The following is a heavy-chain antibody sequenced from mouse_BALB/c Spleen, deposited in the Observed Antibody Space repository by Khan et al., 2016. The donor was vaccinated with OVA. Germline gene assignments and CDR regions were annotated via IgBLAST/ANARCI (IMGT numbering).Heavy chain of an antibody. Sequence: QVQLKESGAELVKPGASVKLSCKASGYTFNSYYMYWVKQRPGQGLEWIGEINPNNGDANFTEKFKNKATLTVDKSSNTAFMQLSSLTSEDSAVYYCTRSGYGSFAYWGQGTLVTVSA. CDR1: GYTFNSYY. CDR2: INPNNGDA. CDR3: TRSGYGSFAY. J-gene: IGHJ3*01. D-gene: IGHD2-2*01. V-gene: IGHV1S81*02.